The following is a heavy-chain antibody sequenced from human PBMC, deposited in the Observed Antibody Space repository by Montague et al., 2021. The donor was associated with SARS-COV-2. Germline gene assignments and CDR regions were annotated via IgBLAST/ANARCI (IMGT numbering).Heavy chain of an antibody. CDR2: IYYTGST. CDR1: GGSMINNY. J-gene: IGHJ6*02. Sequence: ETLSLTCSVSGGSMINNYWSWIRQPPGKGLEWMGYIYYTGSTDXXXSXXXRAXLSIDTSKNEFSLKLTSVPAADTAVYYCARGGGRLQYSYYYGMDVWGQGTTVTVSS. CDR3: ARGGGRLQYSYYYGMDV. D-gene: IGHD5-12*01. V-gene: IGHV4-59*01.